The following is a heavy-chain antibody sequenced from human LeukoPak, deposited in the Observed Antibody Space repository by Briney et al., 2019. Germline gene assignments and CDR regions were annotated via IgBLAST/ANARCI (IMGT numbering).Heavy chain of an antibody. CDR2: MNADSGNT. CDR3: ARRIAAAGVGIVY. CDR1: GHTFTRYV. Sequence: GASVKVSCKASGHTFTRYVIHGVRQATGQGLEWMGWMNADSGNTGYAQKFQGRVTMTSTTSISTAYMELSSLTSEDTAVYYCARRIAAAGVGIVYWGQGTLVTVSS. D-gene: IGHD6-13*01. J-gene: IGHJ4*02. V-gene: IGHV1-8*01.